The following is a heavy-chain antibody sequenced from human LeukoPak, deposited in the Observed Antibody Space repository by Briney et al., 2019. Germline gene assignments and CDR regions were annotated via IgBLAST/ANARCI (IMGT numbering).Heavy chain of an antibody. V-gene: IGHV3-21*01. CDR1: GFIFSSYS. D-gene: IGHD3-10*01. Sequence: PGGSLRLSCAASGFIFSSYSMNWVRQAPGKGLEWVSFISSSSSYIYYADSVKGRFTISRDNSKNTLYLQMNSLRPEDTAVYYCAKDSKRWKTYYYEAGSYYFDYWGQGTRVTVSS. CDR2: ISSSSSYI. CDR3: AKDSKRWKTYYYEAGSYYFDY. J-gene: IGHJ4*02.